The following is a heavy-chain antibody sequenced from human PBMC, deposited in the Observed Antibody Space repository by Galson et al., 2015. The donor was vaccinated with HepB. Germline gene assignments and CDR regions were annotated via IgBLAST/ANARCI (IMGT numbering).Heavy chain of an antibody. V-gene: IGHV3-11*01. Sequence: SLRLSCAASGFTFSDYYMSWIRQAPGKGLEWVSYISSSGSTIYYADSVKGRFTISRDNAKNSLYLQMNSLRAEDTAVYYCARVAYCGGDCYFLDYWGQGTLVTVSS. CDR1: GFTFSDYY. D-gene: IGHD2-21*01. CDR2: ISSSGSTI. CDR3: ARVAYCGGDCYFLDY. J-gene: IGHJ4*02.